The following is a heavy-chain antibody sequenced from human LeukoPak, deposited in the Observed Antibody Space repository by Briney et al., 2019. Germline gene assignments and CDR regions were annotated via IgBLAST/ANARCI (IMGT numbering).Heavy chain of an antibody. CDR1: GYTFTGYY. D-gene: IGHD1-26*01. CDR2: INPNSGGT. V-gene: IGHV1-2*02. CDR3: ARDQWGSGSYLIDY. Sequence: ASVKVSCKASGYTFTGYYMHWVRQAPGQGLEWMGWINPNSGGTNYAQKFQGRVTMTRDTSISTAYMELSRLRSDDTAVYYCARDQWGSGSYLIDYWGQGTLVTVSS. J-gene: IGHJ4*02.